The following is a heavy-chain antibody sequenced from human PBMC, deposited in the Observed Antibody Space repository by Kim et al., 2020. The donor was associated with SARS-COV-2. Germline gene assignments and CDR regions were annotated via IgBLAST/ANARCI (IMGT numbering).Heavy chain of an antibody. D-gene: IGHD2-15*01. J-gene: IGHJ4*02. CDR3: GRYGQVAATQALDY. V-gene: IGHV3-48*01. Sequence: ADSVKGRFTSSRDNTTNTLYLQRKSLRADDTAVYYCGRYGQVAATQALDYWGQGTLVAVSS.